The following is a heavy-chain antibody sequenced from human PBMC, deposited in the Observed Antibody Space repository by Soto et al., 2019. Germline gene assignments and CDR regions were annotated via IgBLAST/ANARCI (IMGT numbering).Heavy chain of an antibody. Sequence: QVQLVQSGAEVKKPGASVTVSCKASGYTFTGYYMHWVRQAPGQGLEWMGWINPNSGGTNFAQKFQGRVTMTRDTSISTAYMELSRLTSDDTAMYYCARALTPSPPQRIAVVPSAIYYWCQGTLVIVSS. J-gene: IGHJ4*02. D-gene: IGHD2-2*02. CDR3: ARALTPSPPQRIAVVPSAIYY. CDR2: INPNSGGT. V-gene: IGHV1-2*02. CDR1: GYTFTGYY.